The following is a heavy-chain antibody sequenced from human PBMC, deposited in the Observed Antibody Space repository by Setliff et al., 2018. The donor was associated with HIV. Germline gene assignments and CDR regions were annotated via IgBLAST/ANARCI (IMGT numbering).Heavy chain of an antibody. CDR1: GFTFSGSW. CDR2: INSDGRST. J-gene: IGHJ3*02. V-gene: IGHV3-74*01. CDR3: ASWRVPRDAFDI. D-gene: IGHD3-3*01. Sequence: QPGGSLRLSCAASGFTFSGSWMHRVRQAPGEGLVWISRINSDGRSTIYADSVKGRFTISRDNAKNTLYLQLNSLRVEDTAVYFCASWRVPRDAFDIWGLGTRVTVSS.